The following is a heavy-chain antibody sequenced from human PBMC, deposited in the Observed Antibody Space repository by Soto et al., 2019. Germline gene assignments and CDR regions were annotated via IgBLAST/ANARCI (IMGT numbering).Heavy chain of an antibody. J-gene: IGHJ4*02. V-gene: IGHV1-69*13. CDR3: ARRGYSGERPFDY. CDR1: GGTFSSYA. D-gene: IGHD5-12*01. Sequence: SVKVSCKASGGTFSSYAISWVRQAPGQGLEWMGGIIPIFGTANYAQKFQGRVTITADESTSTAYMELSSLRSEDTAMYYCARRGYSGERPFDYWGQGTLVNVSS. CDR2: IIPIFGTA.